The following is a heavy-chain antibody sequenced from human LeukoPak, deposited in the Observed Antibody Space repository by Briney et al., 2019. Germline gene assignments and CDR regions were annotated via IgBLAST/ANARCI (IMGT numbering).Heavy chain of an antibody. J-gene: IGHJ4*02. V-gene: IGHV3-15*01. Sequence: PGGSLRLSCAASGFTFSSYAMSWVRQAPGKGLEWVGRIYSKTDGGTIDYAAPVKDRFTISRDDSKNTLYLQMNSLKTEDTAVYYCATDWAPTRTSGRPFDYWGQGTLVTVSS. D-gene: IGHD3-10*01. CDR1: GFTFSSYA. CDR3: ATDWAPTRTSGRPFDY. CDR2: IYSKTDGGTI.